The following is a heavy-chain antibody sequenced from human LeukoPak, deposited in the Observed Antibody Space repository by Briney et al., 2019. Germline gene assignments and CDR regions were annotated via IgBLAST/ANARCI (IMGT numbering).Heavy chain of an antibody. CDR2: VFSGGGT. J-gene: IGHJ4*02. V-gene: IGHV3-66*01. CDR3: MRDRDGYSADY. Sequence: GESLRLSCAASGITVRSNYMSWVRQAPGKGLEWVSVVFSGGGTYYADSVKGRLTTSRDNSENALYLQMNSLRAEDTAVYYCMRDRDGYSADYWGQGTLVTVSS. D-gene: IGHD5-24*01. CDR1: GITVRSNY.